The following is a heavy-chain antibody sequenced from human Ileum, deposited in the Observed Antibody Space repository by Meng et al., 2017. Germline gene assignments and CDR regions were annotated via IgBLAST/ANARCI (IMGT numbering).Heavy chain of an antibody. J-gene: IGHJ4*02. CDR1: GFTFSSYS. D-gene: IGHD3-22*01. CDR3: VNRAWLEY. Sequence: GESLKISCAASGFTFSSYSMNWVRQAPGKGLEWVSVTLDGDRGPYYADSVKGRFTISRDNSKNTLYLQMSSLRVDDTAVYHCVNRAWLEYWGQGTLVTVSS. V-gene: IGHV3-23*01. CDR2: TLDGDRGP.